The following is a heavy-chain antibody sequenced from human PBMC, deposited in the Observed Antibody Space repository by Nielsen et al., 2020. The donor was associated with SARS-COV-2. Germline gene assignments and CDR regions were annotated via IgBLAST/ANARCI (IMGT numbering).Heavy chain of an antibody. CDR3: ARRYCGSATCSSFWFDP. V-gene: IGHV5-51*01. Sequence: GESLKISCKGSGYSFTSYWIGWVRQMPGKGLEYMGIIYPGDSDTRYSPSFQGQVTSSVDKSINTAYLQWSSLKASDTAMYYCARRYCGSATCSSFWFDPWGQGTLVTVSS. CDR2: IYPGDSDT. CDR1: GYSFTSYW. D-gene: IGHD2-2*01. J-gene: IGHJ5*02.